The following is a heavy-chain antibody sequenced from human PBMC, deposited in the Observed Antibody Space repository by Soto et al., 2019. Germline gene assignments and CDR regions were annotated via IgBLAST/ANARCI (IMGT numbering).Heavy chain of an antibody. Sequence: PGGSLRLSCAASGFTFSTQGMHWVRQGPGKGLEWVAFIRFDGSTEYYADSVKGRFTISRDNFKSSLYLQMNSLRAEDTALYYCARDFKKNSYFDQWGQGTLVTVSS. CDR3: ARDFKKNSYFDQ. CDR1: GFTFSTQG. CDR2: IRFDGSTE. J-gene: IGHJ4*02. V-gene: IGHV3-30*02. D-gene: IGHD1-26*01.